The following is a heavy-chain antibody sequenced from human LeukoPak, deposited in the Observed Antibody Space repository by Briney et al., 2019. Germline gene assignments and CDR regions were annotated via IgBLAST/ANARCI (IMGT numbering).Heavy chain of an antibody. CDR3: AKYYGDYDYYYYGMDV. CDR1: GFTFSSYG. J-gene: IGHJ6*02. Sequence: PGGSLRLSCAGSGFTFSSYGMHWVRQAPGKGLEWVAVISYDGSNKYYADSVKGRFTISRDNSKNTLYLQMNSLRAEDTAVYYCAKYYGDYDYYYYGMDVWGQGTTVTVSS. CDR2: ISYDGSNK. V-gene: IGHV3-30*18. D-gene: IGHD4-17*01.